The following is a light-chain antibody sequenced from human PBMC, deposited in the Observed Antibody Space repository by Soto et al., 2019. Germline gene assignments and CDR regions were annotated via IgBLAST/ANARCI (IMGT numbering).Light chain of an antibody. CDR3: MQALGTPLT. CDR1: QSLRQSSGRDL. J-gene: IGKJ4*01. Sequence: DIVMTQSPLSLPVTPGEPASISCRSSQSLRQSSGRDLLDWYVQKPGLSPQLLIYMGSIRASGVPARFSGSGSGTDFTLTISRVEAEDVGIYYCMQALGTPLTFDGGTKVDIK. CDR2: MGS. V-gene: IGKV2-28*01.